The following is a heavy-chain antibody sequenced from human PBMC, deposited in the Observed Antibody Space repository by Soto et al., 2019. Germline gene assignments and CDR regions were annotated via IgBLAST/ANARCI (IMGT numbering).Heavy chain of an antibody. CDR2: MNPNSGNT. CDR1: GYTFTTYD. CDR3: ARGYFRPSEHSYNKEFHY. Sequence: QVQLVQSGAELKQPGASVRVSCKTSGYTFTTYDINWVRQATGQGLEWTGCMNPNSGNTGYAQYFQGRATMTRDTSVGTASMELSSPTSEDTAVYFCARGYFRPSEHSYNKEFHYWRPGSPVTDS. V-gene: IGHV1-8*01. J-gene: IGHJ4*02. D-gene: IGHD1-20*01.